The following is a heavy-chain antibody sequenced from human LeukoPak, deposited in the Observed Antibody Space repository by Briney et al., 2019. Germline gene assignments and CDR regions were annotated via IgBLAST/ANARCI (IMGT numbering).Heavy chain of an antibody. CDR1: GYTFTSYG. Sequence: ASVKVSCKASGYTFTSYGISWVRQAPGQGLEWMGWISAYNGNTNYAQKPQGRVTMTTDTSTSTAYMELRSLRSDDTAVYYCARVTSGWYKDYYYGMDVWGQGTTVTVSS. J-gene: IGHJ6*02. CDR2: ISAYNGNT. CDR3: ARVTSGWYKDYYYGMDV. V-gene: IGHV1-18*01. D-gene: IGHD6-19*01.